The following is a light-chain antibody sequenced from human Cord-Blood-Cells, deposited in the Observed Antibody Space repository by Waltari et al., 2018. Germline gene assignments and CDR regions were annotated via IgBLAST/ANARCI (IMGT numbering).Light chain of an antibody. J-gene: IGKJ1*01. CDR1: QSISSY. CDR2: AAS. V-gene: IGKV1-39*01. CDR3: QQSYSTPRT. Sequence: IQITQSLSPLTASVGNRVTITCRASQSISSYLNWYQQKPGKAPKPLIYAASSLQSGVPSRFSGSGSGTDFTLTISNLQPEDFATYYCQQSYSTPRTFGQGTKVEIK.